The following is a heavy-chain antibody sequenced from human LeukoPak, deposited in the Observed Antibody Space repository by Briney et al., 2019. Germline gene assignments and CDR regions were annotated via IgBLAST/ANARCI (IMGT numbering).Heavy chain of an antibody. CDR3: ARETSLAGFASGLGFNY. CDR2: IHHSGTT. Sequence: SETLSLTCIVSGYSISSGYYWGWIRQPPGKGLEWIGSIHHSGTTYYNPSLKSRVTISVDTSKNQFSLKLTSVTAADTATYYCARETSLAGFASGLGFNYWGQGILVTVSS. CDR1: GYSISSGYY. D-gene: IGHD6-19*01. J-gene: IGHJ4*02. V-gene: IGHV4-38-2*02.